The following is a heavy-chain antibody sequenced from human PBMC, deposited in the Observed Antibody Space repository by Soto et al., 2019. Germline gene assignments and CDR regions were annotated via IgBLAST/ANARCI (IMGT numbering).Heavy chain of an antibody. CDR1: GFTFSSYS. V-gene: IGHV3-21*01. CDR3: ARFYTMVRGVIIASSYYYYGMDV. D-gene: IGHD3-10*01. CDR2: ISSSSSYI. J-gene: IGHJ6*02. Sequence: ESGGGLVKPGGSLRLSCAASGFTFSSYSMNWVRQAPGKGLEWVSSISSSSSYIYYADSVKGRFTISRDNAKNSLYLQMNSMRAEDTAVYYCARFYTMVRGVIIASSYYYYGMDVWGQGTTVTVSS.